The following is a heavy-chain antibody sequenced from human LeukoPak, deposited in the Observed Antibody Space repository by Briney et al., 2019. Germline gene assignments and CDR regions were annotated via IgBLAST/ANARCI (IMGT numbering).Heavy chain of an antibody. Sequence: ASVKVSCKASGYTFTGYYMHWVRQAPGQGLEWMGWINPNSGGTNYAQKFQGRVTMTRDTSISTAYMELSRLRSDDTAVYYCARSYSSSWYNPTHDAFDIWGQGTMVTVSS. CDR3: ARSYSSSWYNPTHDAFDI. CDR1: GYTFTGYY. D-gene: IGHD6-13*01. CDR2: INPNSGGT. J-gene: IGHJ3*02. V-gene: IGHV1-2*02.